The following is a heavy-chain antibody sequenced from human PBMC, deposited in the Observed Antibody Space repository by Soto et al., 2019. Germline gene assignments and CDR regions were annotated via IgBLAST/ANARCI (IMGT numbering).Heavy chain of an antibody. J-gene: IGHJ6*02. D-gene: IGHD2-15*01. Sequence: PGGSLRLSWAASGFTFSSYGMHWVRQAPGKGLEWVAVIWYDGSNKYYADSVKGRFTISRDNSKNTLYLQMNSLRAEDTAVYYCARDLKGSTQAPTYGMNVWGQGTTVTVSS. CDR1: GFTFSSYG. V-gene: IGHV3-33*01. CDR2: IWYDGSNK. CDR3: ARDLKGSTQAPTYGMNV.